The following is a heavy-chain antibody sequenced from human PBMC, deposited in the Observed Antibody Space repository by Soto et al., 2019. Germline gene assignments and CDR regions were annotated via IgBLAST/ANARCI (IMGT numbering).Heavy chain of an antibody. Sequence: GAAVKVSCKACGYSFTRYGISWGRQAPGQGLEWMGWISVYNGNTNYAQKLQGRVTMTTDTSTSTAYMELRSLRSDDTAVYYRATPCSTPSPYAPPYHAFDIWG. CDR1: GYSFTRYG. CDR2: ISVYNGNT. J-gene: IGHJ3*02. CDR3: ATPCSTPSPYAPPYHAFDI. V-gene: IGHV1-18*01. D-gene: IGHD2-2*01.